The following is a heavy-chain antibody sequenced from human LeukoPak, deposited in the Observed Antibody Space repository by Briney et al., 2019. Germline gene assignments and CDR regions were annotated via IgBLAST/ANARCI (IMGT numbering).Heavy chain of an antibody. CDR1: GFTFGDCA. CDR3: TRGQWLLRYYFDY. Sequence: GRSLRLSCKASGFTFGDCAVSWFRQAPGRGLEWISFIISKAHGETTEYAASVKGRFTISRDDSKSIAYLQMNSLKPEDTALYYCTRGQWLLRYYFDYWGQGTLVTVSS. D-gene: IGHD6-19*01. V-gene: IGHV3-49*03. CDR2: IISKAHGETT. J-gene: IGHJ4*02.